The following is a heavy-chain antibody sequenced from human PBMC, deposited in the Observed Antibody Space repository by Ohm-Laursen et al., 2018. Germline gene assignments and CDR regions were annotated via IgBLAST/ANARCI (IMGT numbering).Heavy chain of an antibody. CDR2: IKEDGSEK. Sequence: SLRLSCAASGFTFSRYWMSWVRQAPGKGLECVANIKEDGSEKYYVDSVKGRFTISRDNAKNSLYLQMNSLRGEDTAVYYCGRYASGGAYFDSWGREPWSSSPQ. CDR3: GRYASGGAYFDS. D-gene: IGHD4-23*01. CDR1: GFTFSRYW. V-gene: IGHV3-7*01. J-gene: IGHJ4*02.